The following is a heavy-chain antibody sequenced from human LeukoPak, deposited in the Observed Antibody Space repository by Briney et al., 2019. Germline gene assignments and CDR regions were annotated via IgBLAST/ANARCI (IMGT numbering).Heavy chain of an antibody. CDR2: IYWDDDK. Sequence: SGPTLVKPTQTLTLTCTFSGFSLTTNGVGVAWIRQPPGKALEWLALIYWDDDKRYSPSLKSRLTITKDTSKNQVVLTMTNMDPVDTATYYCARELSSDAFDCWGQGTLVTVSS. V-gene: IGHV2-5*02. D-gene: IGHD3-16*02. CDR3: ARELSSDAFDC. CDR1: GFSLTTNGVG. J-gene: IGHJ4*02.